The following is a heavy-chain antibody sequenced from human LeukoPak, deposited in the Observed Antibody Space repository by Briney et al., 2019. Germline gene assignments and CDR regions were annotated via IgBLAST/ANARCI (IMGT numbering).Heavy chain of an antibody. Sequence: GGSLRLSCAASGFTVSSYYMSWVRQAPGKGLEWVSVIYGGGNTYYADSVKGRFTISRDNSKNTLYLQMNSLRAEDTAVYYCAKDSPFPAPIPAAIWSFFDYWGQGTLVTVSS. CDR3: AKDSPFPAPIPAAIWSFFDY. V-gene: IGHV3-66*01. CDR1: GFTVSSYY. D-gene: IGHD2-2*02. CDR2: IYGGGNT. J-gene: IGHJ4*02.